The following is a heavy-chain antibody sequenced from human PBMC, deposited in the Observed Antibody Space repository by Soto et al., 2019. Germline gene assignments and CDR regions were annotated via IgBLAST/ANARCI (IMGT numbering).Heavy chain of an antibody. CDR1: GFTFSSYW. CDR3: ARDVHRMRKGKFGELSENYYYMDV. Sequence: GGSLRLSCAASGFTFSSYWMSWVRQAPGKGLEWVANIKQDGSEKYYVDSVKGRFTISRDNAKNSLYLQMNSLRAEDTAVYYCARDVHRMRKGKFGELSENYYYMDVWGKGTTVTVSS. J-gene: IGHJ6*03. D-gene: IGHD3-10*01. V-gene: IGHV3-7*01. CDR2: IKQDGSEK.